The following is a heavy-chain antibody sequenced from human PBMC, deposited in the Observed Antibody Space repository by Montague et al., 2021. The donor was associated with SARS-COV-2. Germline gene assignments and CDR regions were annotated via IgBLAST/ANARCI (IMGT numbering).Heavy chain of an antibody. V-gene: IGHV4-59*08. J-gene: IGHJ6*02. CDR2: IYYSGNT. CDR1: GGSISNYH. Sequence: SETLSLTCTASGGSISNYHWNWIRQPPGKGLEWIAYIYYSGNTNYNPSLQSRVTISVDTSRNQFSLRLTSVTAADTAVYYCARQLRVRRTWQVGDYNHYGMDVWGQGTTVSVSS. CDR3: ARQLRVRRTWQVGDYNHYGMDV. D-gene: IGHD3-10*01.